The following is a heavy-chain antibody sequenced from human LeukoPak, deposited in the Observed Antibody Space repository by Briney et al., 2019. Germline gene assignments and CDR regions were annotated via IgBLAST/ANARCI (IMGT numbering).Heavy chain of an antibody. CDR1: GFTFSSYA. D-gene: IGHD3-3*01. V-gene: IGHV3-23*01. Sequence: PGGSLRLSCVASGFTFSSYAMSWVRQAPGKGLEWVSVVSGGGHNTYYADSVKGRFTMSRDNSKSTVYLQMNSLRAEDTAVYYCAKDRSSWYYPFDSWGQGTLVTVSS. J-gene: IGHJ4*02. CDR2: VSGGGHNT. CDR3: AKDRSSWYYPFDS.